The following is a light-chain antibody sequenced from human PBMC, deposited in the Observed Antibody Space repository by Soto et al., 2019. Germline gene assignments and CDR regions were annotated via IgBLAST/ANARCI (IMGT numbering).Light chain of an antibody. CDR1: QSVSSGY. J-gene: IGKJ1*01. V-gene: IGKV3-20*01. CDR2: GAS. Sequence: EIVLTQSPGTLSLSPGDGATLSCRASQSVSSGYLAWYQQKPGQAPRLLIYGASRRAGGIPDRFSGSGSGTDFTLGISRLEPEDFAVYWCQHYGNSPTFGQGTRVQIK. CDR3: QHYGNSPT.